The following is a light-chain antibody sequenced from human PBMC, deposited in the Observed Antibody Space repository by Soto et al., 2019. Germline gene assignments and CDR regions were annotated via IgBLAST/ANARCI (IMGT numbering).Light chain of an antibody. CDR3: QQYNNWPPIT. V-gene: IGKV3-15*01. J-gene: IGKJ5*01. Sequence: EVVRTQSPSTLSVSPGERSTLSCISSQSVSSNLAWYQQKAGQAPRLLIYDASTRATGIPARFSGSGSGTEFTLTISSLQSEDFAVYYCQQYNNWPPITFGQGTRLEIK. CDR1: QSVSSN. CDR2: DAS.